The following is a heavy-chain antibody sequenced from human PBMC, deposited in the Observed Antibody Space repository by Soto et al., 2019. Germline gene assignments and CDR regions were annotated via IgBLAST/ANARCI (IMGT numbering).Heavy chain of an antibody. J-gene: IGHJ3*02. CDR2: ISGSGGST. CDR3: AKGYRPYYYDISGYGRHRAFDI. V-gene: IGHV3-23*01. D-gene: IGHD3-22*01. CDR1: GFTFSSYA. Sequence: GGSLRLSCAASGFTFSSYAMSWVRQAPGKGLGWVSAISGSGGSTYYADSVKGRFTISRDNSKNTLYLQMNSLRAEDTAVYYCAKGYRPYYYDISGYGRHRAFDIWGQGLMLTVSS.